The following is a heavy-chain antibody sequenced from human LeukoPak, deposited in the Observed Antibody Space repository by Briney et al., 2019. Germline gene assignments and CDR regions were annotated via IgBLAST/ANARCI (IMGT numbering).Heavy chain of an antibody. V-gene: IGHV3-48*04. J-gene: IGHJ5*02. CDR2: ISRSSSSSTI. D-gene: IGHD5-18*01. CDR3: ARGEDTAMVTGGYNWFDP. CDR1: GFTFSFYS. Sequence: PGGSLRLSCAASGFTFSFYSMNWVRQAPGKGLEWVSYISRSSSSSTIYYADSVKGRFTISRDNAKNSLYLQMNSLRAEDTAVYYCARGEDTAMVTGGYNWFDPWGQGTLVTVSS.